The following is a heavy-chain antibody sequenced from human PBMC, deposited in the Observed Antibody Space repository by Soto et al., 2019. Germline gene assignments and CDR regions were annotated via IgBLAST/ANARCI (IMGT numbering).Heavy chain of an antibody. CDR1: GYTFTSYD. Sequence: ASVKVSCKASGYTFTSYDINWVRQATGQGLEWMGWMNPNSGNTGYAQKFQGRVTMTRNTSISTAYMELSSLRSEDTAVYYCARGYCSGGSCYAAHNWFDPWGQGTLVTVS. J-gene: IGHJ5*02. CDR3: ARGYCSGGSCYAAHNWFDP. CDR2: MNPNSGNT. V-gene: IGHV1-8*01. D-gene: IGHD2-15*01.